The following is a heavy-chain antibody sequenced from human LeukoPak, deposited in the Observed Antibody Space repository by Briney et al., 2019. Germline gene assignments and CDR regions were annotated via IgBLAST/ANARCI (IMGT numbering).Heavy chain of an antibody. CDR2: INHSGST. D-gene: IGHD2-2*01. V-gene: IGHV4-34*01. Sequence: PGGSLRLSCAASGFTFSSYAMSWIRQPPGKGLEWIGEINHSGSTNYNPSLKSRVTISVDTSKNQFSLKLSSVTAADTAVYYCARLRRGIVVVPAVKRGFDYWGQGTLVTVSS. CDR3: ARLRRGIVVVPAVKRGFDY. CDR1: GFTFSSYA. J-gene: IGHJ4*02.